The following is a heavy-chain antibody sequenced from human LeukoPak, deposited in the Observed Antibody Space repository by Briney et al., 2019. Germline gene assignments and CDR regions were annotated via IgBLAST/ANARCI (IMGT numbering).Heavy chain of an antibody. CDR3: ARALAGKQWLVLRDLDY. D-gene: IGHD6-19*01. CDR2: INPNSGGT. CDR1: GYTFTGYY. Sequence: GASVKVSCKASGYTFTGYYMHWVRQAPGQGLEWMGWINPNSGGTNYAQKFQGRVTMTRDTSISTAYMELRSLRSDDTAVYYCARALAGKQWLVLRDLDYWGQGTLVTVSS. J-gene: IGHJ4*02. V-gene: IGHV1-2*02.